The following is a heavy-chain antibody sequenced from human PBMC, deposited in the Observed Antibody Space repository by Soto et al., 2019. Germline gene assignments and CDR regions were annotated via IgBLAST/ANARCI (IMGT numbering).Heavy chain of an antibody. Sequence: ASVKVSCKASGEIISFYGSNWVRQATRQGLEWMGWINPSDGNRNFAQKFEDRVTMTTATSTNTVFLELRSLKSDDTAIYYCARDRLRGYDSSGFYSWGQGTMVTVSS. CDR2: INPSDGNR. CDR1: GEIISFYG. CDR3: ARDRLRGYDSSGFYS. D-gene: IGHD3-22*01. J-gene: IGHJ4*02. V-gene: IGHV1-18*01.